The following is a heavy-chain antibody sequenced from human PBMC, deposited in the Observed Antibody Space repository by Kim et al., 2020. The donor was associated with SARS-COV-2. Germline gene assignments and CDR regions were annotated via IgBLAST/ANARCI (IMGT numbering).Heavy chain of an antibody. CDR2: T. CDR3: ARVRGDYYFDY. V-gene: IGHV1-3*01. J-gene: IGHJ4*02. Sequence: TKYSQTFQGGVTITRDTSASTAYMGLSSLRSEDTAVYYCARVRGDYYFDYWGQGTLVTVSS. D-gene: IGHD3-3*01.